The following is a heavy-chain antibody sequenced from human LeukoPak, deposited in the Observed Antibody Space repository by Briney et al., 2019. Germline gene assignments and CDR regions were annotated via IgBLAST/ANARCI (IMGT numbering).Heavy chain of an antibody. D-gene: IGHD3-22*01. CDR1: GFTFSSYA. CDR3: AKDSSGYYAFDI. Sequence: GGSLRLSCSASGFTFSSYAMSWVRQAPGKGLEWVSAISGSGGSTYYADSVKGRFTISRDNSKNTLYLQMNSLRAEDTAVYYCAKDSSGYYAFDICGEGTMVTVSS. CDR2: ISGSGGST. V-gene: IGHV3-23*01. J-gene: IGHJ3*02.